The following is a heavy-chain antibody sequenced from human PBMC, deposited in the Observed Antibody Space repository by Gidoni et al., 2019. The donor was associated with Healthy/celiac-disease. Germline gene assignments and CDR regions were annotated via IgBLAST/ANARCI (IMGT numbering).Heavy chain of an antibody. J-gene: IGHJ4*02. CDR1: GGTFSSYA. CDR2: IIPIFGTA. D-gene: IGHD3-10*01. V-gene: IGHV1-69*01. CDR3: ARGALLLWFGESPPYYFDY. Sequence: QVQLVQSGAAVKKPGSSVKVPCQASGGTFSSYAISWVRQAPGQGLEWRGGIIPIFGTANYAQKFQGRVTITADESTSTAYMELSSLRSEDTAVYYCARGALLLWFGESPPYYFDYWGQGTLVTVSS.